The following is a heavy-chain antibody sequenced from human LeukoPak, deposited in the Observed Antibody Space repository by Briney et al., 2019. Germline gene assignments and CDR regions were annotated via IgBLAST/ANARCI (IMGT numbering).Heavy chain of an antibody. CDR3: ARSYLEDY. CDR1: RFTVSSNY. Sequence: PGGSLRLSCAASRFTVSSNYMSWVRQAPGKGLEWVSVIYSGNSTYYADSVRGRFTISRDNSKNTLYLQMNSLRVEDTAVYFCARSYLEDYWGQGTLVTVSS. CDR2: IYSGNST. V-gene: IGHV3-66*01. J-gene: IGHJ4*02. D-gene: IGHD3-10*01.